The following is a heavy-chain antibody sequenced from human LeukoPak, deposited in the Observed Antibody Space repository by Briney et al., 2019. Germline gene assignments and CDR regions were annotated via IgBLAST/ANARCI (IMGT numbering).Heavy chain of an antibody. CDR1: GYTFTYYY. V-gene: IGHV1-46*01. J-gene: IGHJ4*02. CDR2: INPSVGST. Sequence: GASVKVSCKASGYTFTYYYMHWVRQAPGQGLEWMGIINPSVGSTTYAQKFQGRVTMTRDTSTSTVYMELSSLTSDDTAVYYCARAHYYDNFDYYYHPYTWGQGTLITVSS. D-gene: IGHD3-22*01. CDR3: ARAHYYDNFDYYYHPYT.